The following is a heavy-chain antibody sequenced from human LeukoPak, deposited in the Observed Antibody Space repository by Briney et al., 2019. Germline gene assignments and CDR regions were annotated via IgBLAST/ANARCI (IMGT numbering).Heavy chain of an antibody. J-gene: IGHJ3*01. CDR1: GFSFDDYA. V-gene: IGHV3-23*01. Sequence: GGALRLSCEASGFSFDDYAMAWVRQAPGKGLQWFSDITGSGGRTDHADSVRGRFIISRDNSKNKLYLQMNSLRAEDTAIYFCAKDRYCSGGSCYTDAFDVWGPGIMVTVSS. D-gene: IGHD2-15*01. CDR2: ITGSGGRT. CDR3: AKDRYCSGGSCYTDAFDV.